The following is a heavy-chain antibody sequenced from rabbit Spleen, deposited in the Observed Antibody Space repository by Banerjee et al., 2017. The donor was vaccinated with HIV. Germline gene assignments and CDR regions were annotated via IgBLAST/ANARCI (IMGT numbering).Heavy chain of an antibody. J-gene: IGHJ4*01. D-gene: IGHD2-1*01. CDR1: GFDFRRFY. V-gene: IGHV1S47*01. CDR3: VRDQAGDADYGPYYLNV. Sequence: QDQLEESGGGLVQPGGSLALSCKASGFDFRRFYLTWVRTAPGKGPEWIACIAHGDGSTYYANWVNVRFTISSHNAQNTLYLQLSSLTAADTATYFCVRDQAGDADYGPYYLNVWGPGTLVTVS. CDR2: IAHGDGST.